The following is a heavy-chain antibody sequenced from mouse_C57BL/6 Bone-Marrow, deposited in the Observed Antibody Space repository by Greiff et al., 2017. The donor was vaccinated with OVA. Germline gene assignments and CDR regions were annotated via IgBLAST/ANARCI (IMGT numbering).Heavy chain of an antibody. CDR1: GYTFTDYY. D-gene: IGHD2-3*01. CDR3: ARYERWLLSFAY. V-gene: IGHV1-26*01. Sequence: EVKLQQSGPELVKPGASVKISCKASGYTFTDYYMNWVKQSHGKSLEWIGDINPNNGGTSYNQKFKGKATLTVDKSSSTAYMELRSLTSEDSAVYYCARYERWLLSFAYWGQGTLVTVSA. J-gene: IGHJ3*01. CDR2: INPNNGGT.